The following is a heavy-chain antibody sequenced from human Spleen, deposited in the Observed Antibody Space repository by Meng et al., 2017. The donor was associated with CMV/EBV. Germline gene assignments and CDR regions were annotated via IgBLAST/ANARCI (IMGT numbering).Heavy chain of an antibody. CDR1: GFTFSSYW. Sequence: GESLKISCAASGFTFSSYWMSWVRQAPGKGLEWVANIKQDGSEKYYVDSVKGRFTISRDNAKNSLYLQMNSLRAEDTAVYYCARASSSGLRGFDYWGQGTLVTVSS. J-gene: IGHJ4*02. CDR2: IKQDGSEK. CDR3: ARASSSGLRGFDY. V-gene: IGHV3-7*01. D-gene: IGHD6-19*01.